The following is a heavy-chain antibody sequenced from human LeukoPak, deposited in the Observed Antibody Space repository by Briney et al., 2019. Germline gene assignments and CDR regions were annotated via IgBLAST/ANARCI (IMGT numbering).Heavy chain of an antibody. CDR2: ISAYNGNT. D-gene: IGHD2-2*01. Sequence: ASVKVSCKASGYTFTSYGISWVRQAPGQGLEWMGWISAYNGNTNYAQKLQGRVTMTTDTSTSTAYMELRSLRSGDTAVYYCARDLISYQLSDYWGQGTLVTVSS. J-gene: IGHJ4*02. CDR3: ARDLISYQLSDY. CDR1: GYTFTSYG. V-gene: IGHV1-18*01.